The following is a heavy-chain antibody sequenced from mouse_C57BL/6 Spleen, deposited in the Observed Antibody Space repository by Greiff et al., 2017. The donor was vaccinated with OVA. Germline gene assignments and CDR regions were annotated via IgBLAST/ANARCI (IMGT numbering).Heavy chain of an antibody. CDR1: GFTFSSYA. CDR3: AREANGDEGYAMDY. D-gene: IGHD4-1*01. Sequence: EVKLMESGGGLVKPGGSLKLSCAASGFTFSSYAMSWVRQTPEKRLEWVATLSDGGSYTYYPDNVKGRFTISRDNAKNNLYLQMSQMKTEDTAMYYCAREANGDEGYAMDYWGQGTSVTVSS. CDR2: LSDGGSYT. V-gene: IGHV5-4*01. J-gene: IGHJ4*01.